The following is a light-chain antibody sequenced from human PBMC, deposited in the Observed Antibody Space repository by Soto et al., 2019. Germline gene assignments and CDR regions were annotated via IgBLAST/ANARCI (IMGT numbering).Light chain of an antibody. V-gene: IGKV3-11*01. CDR2: DAS. CDR1: QSVSSY. J-gene: IGKJ5*01. Sequence: EIVLTQSPATLSLSPGERATLSCRASQSVSSYLAWYQQKPGQAPRLLIYDASNRATGIPARFSGSGSGTDFTLTISSLEPEDFAVYYCQQFGRSPLFGQGTRLEIK. CDR3: QQFGRSPL.